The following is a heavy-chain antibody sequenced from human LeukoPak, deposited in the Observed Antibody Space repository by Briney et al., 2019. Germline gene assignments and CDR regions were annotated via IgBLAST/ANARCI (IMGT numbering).Heavy chain of an antibody. D-gene: IGHD2-2*01. CDR1: GYTFTSYY. CDR3: ATPQGYCSSPGCPLGY. J-gene: IGHJ4*02. V-gene: IGHV1-46*01. Sequence: ASVKVSCKASGYTFTSYYMHWVRQAPGQGLEWMGIINPSGGSTSYAQKFQGRVTMTGDMSTSTVYMELSSLRSEDTAVYYCATPQGYCSSPGCPLGYWGQGTLVTVSS. CDR2: INPSGGST.